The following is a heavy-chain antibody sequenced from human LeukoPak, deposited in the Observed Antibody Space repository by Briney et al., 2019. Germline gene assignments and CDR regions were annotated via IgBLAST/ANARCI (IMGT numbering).Heavy chain of an antibody. CDR3: ANSPYYYDSSGYYLGN. CDR2: ISYDGSNK. D-gene: IGHD3-22*01. V-gene: IGHV3-30-3*01. CDR1: GFTFSSYA. J-gene: IGHJ4*02. Sequence: GGSLRLSCAASGFTFSSYAMHWVRQAPGKGLEWVAVISYDGSNKYYADSVKGRFTISRDNSKNTLYLQMNSLRAEDTAVYYCANSPYYYDSSGYYLGNWGQGTLVTVSS.